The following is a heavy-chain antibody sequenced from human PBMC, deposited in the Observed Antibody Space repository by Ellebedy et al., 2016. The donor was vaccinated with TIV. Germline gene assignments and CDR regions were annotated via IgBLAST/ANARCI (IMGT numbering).Heavy chain of an antibody. CDR3: VTIGWFGELLTDH. CDR2: IDPYTGDT. CDR1: GYNFTDFY. V-gene: IGHV1-2*02. D-gene: IGHD3-10*01. Sequence: AASVKVSCKASGYNFTDFYIHWVRQAPGQGLEWMGWIDPYTGDTNYARDFQGRVSLTRDTSISTVSMELSSLKSDDTSVYYCVTIGWFGELLTDHWGQGTLLTVSS. J-gene: IGHJ5*02.